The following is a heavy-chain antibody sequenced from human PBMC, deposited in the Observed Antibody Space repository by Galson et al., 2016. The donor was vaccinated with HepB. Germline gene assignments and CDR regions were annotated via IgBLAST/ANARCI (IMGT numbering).Heavy chain of an antibody. CDR2: ISFDGNDK. CDR3: ARGPGSYYRGREYYYGMDV. D-gene: IGHD3-10*01. Sequence: SLRLSCAASAFSFRSYTMHWVRQAPGKGLEWVTVISFDGNDKYYADSVKGRFIISRDNSKNTLYPQMNSLRAEDTAVYYCARGPGSYYRGREYYYGMDVWGQGTTVTVSS. J-gene: IGHJ6*02. V-gene: IGHV3-30*04. CDR1: AFSFRSYT.